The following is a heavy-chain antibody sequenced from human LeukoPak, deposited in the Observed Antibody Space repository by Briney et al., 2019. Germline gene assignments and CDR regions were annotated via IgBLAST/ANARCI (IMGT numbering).Heavy chain of an antibody. V-gene: IGHV3-53*05. J-gene: IGHJ4*02. CDR2: IYSGGST. Sequence: GGSLRLSCAASGFTVSSNYMSWVRQAPGKGLEWVSVIYSGGSTYYADSVKGRFTISRDNPSNTLFLQMNSLRVDDTAVYYCVRDPRREYYYGSGSFLDYWGQGTLVTVSS. CDR1: GFTVSSNY. CDR3: VRDPRREYYYGSGSFLDY. D-gene: IGHD3-10*01.